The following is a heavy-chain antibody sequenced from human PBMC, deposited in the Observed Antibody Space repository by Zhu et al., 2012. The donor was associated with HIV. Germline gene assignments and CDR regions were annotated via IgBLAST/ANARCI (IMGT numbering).Heavy chain of an antibody. V-gene: IGHV4-4*09. CDR2: IYSSESS. CDR1: GDSISNYY. CDR3: ARGRANFDY. Sequence: QVQLQESGPGLMKPSETLSLTCTASGDSISNYYWGWIRQPPGKGLEWIGYIYSSESSNYNPSLESRVTISLDTSRKQFSLKLTSVTAADTAIYYCARGRANFDYWGPGEPVVTVSS. J-gene: IGHJ4*02.